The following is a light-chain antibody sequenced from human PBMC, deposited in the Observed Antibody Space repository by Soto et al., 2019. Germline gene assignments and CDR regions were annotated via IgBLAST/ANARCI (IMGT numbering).Light chain of an antibody. CDR3: QKYNNAPRT. Sequence: DIQMTQSPSSLSASVGDTVTITCRASQGISNYLAWYQQKPGQVPNLLIYAASTLQSGVPSRFSGSGSGTDLTLSIRSLRPEDVATYYCQKYNNAPRTFGQGTKVEI. CDR1: QGISNY. J-gene: IGKJ1*01. V-gene: IGKV1-27*01. CDR2: AAS.